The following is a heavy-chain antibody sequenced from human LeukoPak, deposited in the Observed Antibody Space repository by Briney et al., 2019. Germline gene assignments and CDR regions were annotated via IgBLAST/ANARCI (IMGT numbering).Heavy chain of an antibody. Sequence: PGASLRLSCAASGFTFSSYAMSWVRQAPGKGLEWVSAISGSGGSTYYADSVKGRFTISRDNSKNTLYLQMNSLRAEDTAVYYCAKENHRGCSSTSCYPVWFDPWGQGTLSPSPQ. CDR3: AKENHRGCSSTSCYPVWFDP. J-gene: IGHJ5*02. CDR2: ISGSGGST. CDR1: GFTFSSYA. V-gene: IGHV3-23*01. D-gene: IGHD2-2*01.